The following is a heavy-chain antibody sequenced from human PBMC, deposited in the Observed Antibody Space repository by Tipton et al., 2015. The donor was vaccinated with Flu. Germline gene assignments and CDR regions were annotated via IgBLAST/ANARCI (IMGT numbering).Heavy chain of an antibody. CDR3: ARYNRVDSSMDYYYYYAMDV. D-gene: IGHD5-18*01. CDR2: IKQDGSET. J-gene: IGHJ6*02. CDR1: GFTFRTYW. V-gene: IGHV3-7*03. Sequence: SLRLSCEASGFTFRTYWMNWVRQAPGKGLEWVAIIKQDGSETFYVDSVKGRFIVSRDNGRNSLYLEMDSLRAEDTAFYYCARYNRVDSSMDYYYYYAMDVWGQGTAVTVSS.